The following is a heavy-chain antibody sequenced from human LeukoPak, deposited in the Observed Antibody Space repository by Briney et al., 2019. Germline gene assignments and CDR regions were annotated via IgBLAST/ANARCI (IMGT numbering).Heavy chain of an antibody. CDR2: INHSGST. J-gene: IGHJ6*03. CDR3: ARPPSYYDSWSGYLGTPPYYYMDV. V-gene: IGHV4-34*01. Sequence: SETLSLTCAVYVGSFSGYYWSWIRQPPGKGLEWIGEINHSGSTNYNPSLKSRVTISVDTSKNQFSLRRSSVTAAETAVYYCARPPSYYDSWSGYLGTPPYYYMDVWGKGTTVTVSS. D-gene: IGHD3-3*01. CDR1: VGSFSGYY.